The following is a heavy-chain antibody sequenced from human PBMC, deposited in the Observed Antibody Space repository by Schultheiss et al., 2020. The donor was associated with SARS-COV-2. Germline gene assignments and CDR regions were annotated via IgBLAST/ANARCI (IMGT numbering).Heavy chain of an antibody. CDR1: GGTFSSYA. CDR3: ARDKGTTVTTYWFDP. J-gene: IGHJ5*02. CDR2: IIPIFGTA. V-gene: IGHV1-69*13. Sequence: SVKVSCKASGGTFSSYAISWVRQAPGQGLEWMGGIIPIFGTANYAQKFQGRVTITADESTSTAYMELRGLRSEDTAVYYCARDKGTTVTTYWFDPWGQGTLVTVSS. D-gene: IGHD4-17*01.